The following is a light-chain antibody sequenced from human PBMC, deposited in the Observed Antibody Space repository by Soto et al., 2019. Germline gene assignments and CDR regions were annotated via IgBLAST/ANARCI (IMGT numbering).Light chain of an antibody. V-gene: IGKV3-20*01. J-gene: IGKJ1*01. CDR3: QQYGSSPPWT. CDR2: GAS. Sequence: EIVLTQSPGTLSLSPGERATLSCRASQNIRSNYLAWYQQKPGQAPRLLIYGASSRATGIPDRFSGSGSGTDFTLTISRLEPEDFAVYYCQQYGSSPPWTFGQGTKVDIK. CDR1: QNIRSNY.